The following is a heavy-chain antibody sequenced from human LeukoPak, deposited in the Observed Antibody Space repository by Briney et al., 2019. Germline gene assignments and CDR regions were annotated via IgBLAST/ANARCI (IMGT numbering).Heavy chain of an antibody. CDR1: GYTFTSYD. V-gene: IGHV1-8*01. CDR3: ARGWSGSYYSHYYYYMDV. J-gene: IGHJ6*03. CDR2: MNPNSGNT. Sequence: ASVKVSCKASGYTFTSYDINWVRQATGQGLEWMGWMNPNSGNTGYAQKFQGRVTMTRNTSISTAYTELSSLRSEDTAVYYCARGWSGSYYSHYYYYMDVWGKGTTVTVSS. D-gene: IGHD1-26*01.